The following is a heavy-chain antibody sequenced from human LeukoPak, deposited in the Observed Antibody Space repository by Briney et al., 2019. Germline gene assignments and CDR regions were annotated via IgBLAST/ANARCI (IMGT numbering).Heavy chain of an antibody. V-gene: IGHV7-4-1*02. CDR3: AIDVHGSGTLPSRAFDI. CDR1: GYTFTSYA. CDR2: INTNTGNP. D-gene: IGHD3-10*01. Sequence: ASVKVSCKASGYTFTSYAMNWVRQAPGQGLEWMGWINTNTGNPTYAQGFTGRFVFSLDTSVSTAYLQISGLKAEDTAVYYCAIDVHGSGTLPSRAFDIWGQGTMVTVSS. J-gene: IGHJ3*02.